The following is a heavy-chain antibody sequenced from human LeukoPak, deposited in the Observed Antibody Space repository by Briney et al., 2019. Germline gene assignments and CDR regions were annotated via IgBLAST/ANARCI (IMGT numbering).Heavy chain of an antibody. CDR1: GSTFSSYA. V-gene: IGHV1-69*13. CDR3: ARPFGYCSSTSCPSPFDY. D-gene: IGHD2-2*01. CDR2: IIPIFGTA. Sequence: SVKVSCKASGSTFSSYAISWVRQAPGQGLEGMGGIIPIFGTANYAQKFQGRVTITADESTSTAYMELSSLRSEDTAVYYCARPFGYCSSTSCPSPFDYWGQGTLVTVSS. J-gene: IGHJ4*02.